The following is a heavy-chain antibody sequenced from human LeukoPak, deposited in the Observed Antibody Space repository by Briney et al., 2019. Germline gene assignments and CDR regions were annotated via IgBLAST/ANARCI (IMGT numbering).Heavy chain of an antibody. Sequence: ASVKVSCKASGYTFTSYYMHWVRQAPGQGLEWMGIINPSGGSTSYAQKFQGRVTMTRDMSTSTVYMELSSLRSEDTAVYYCASLWSTVMVTKDYWGQGTLVTVSS. V-gene: IGHV1-46*01. D-gene: IGHD5-18*01. CDR2: INPSGGST. CDR3: ASLWSTVMVTKDY. CDR1: GYTFTSYY. J-gene: IGHJ4*02.